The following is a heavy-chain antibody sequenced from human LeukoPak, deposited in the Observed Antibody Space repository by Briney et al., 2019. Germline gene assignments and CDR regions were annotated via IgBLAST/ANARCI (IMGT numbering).Heavy chain of an antibody. CDR2: ISIGSDYI. J-gene: IGHJ3*02. Sequence: TGGSLRLSCAASGFTFSDHYMDWVRQAPGEGLEWVSFISIGSDYIHYADSMSGRFTISRDNARNSLFLQMNSLRAEDTALYYCVRVQGSSTVTAYDAFDIWGPGTMVTVSS. CDR1: GFTFSDHY. V-gene: IGHV3-21*01. D-gene: IGHD2-21*02. CDR3: VRVQGSSTVTAYDAFDI.